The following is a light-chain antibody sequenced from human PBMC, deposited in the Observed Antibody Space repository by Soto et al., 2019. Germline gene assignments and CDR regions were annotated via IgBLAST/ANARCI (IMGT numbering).Light chain of an antibody. V-gene: IGKV1-39*01. J-gene: IGKJ2*01. CDR2: FAS. CDR1: QSISSY. CDR3: QQSYRSPYT. Sequence: DIQMTQSPSSLSASVGDRVTITCRASQSISSYLNWYQQKPGKAPKFLIYFASTLQSGVSSRFSGSGSGKDFSLTITSLHTDDFATYYCQQSYRSPYTFVQGTKLEIK.